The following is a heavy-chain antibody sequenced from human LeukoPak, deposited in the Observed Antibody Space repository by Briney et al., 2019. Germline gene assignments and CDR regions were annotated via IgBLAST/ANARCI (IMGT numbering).Heavy chain of an antibody. Sequence: GGSLRLSCAASGFTVSSNYMSWVRQAPGKGLEWVSVIYSGGSTYYADSVKGRFTISRDNSKNTLYLQMNSPRAEDTAVYYCARETPGYYYYYMDVWGKGTTVTVSS. J-gene: IGHJ6*03. CDR2: IYSGGST. CDR1: GFTVSSNY. CDR3: ARETPGYYYYYMDV. D-gene: IGHD1-1*01. V-gene: IGHV3-66*02.